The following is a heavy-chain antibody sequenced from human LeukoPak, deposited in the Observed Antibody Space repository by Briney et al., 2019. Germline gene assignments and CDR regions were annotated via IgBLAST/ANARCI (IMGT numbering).Heavy chain of an antibody. Sequence: GGPLTLSCAASGFTFSSYAMSWVRQAPPKGLEWVSAINGSGGRTYYADSAKGRFTISRDNSKNTLLPQTKRLKAEAQAGDYFSNAVAVVVVAAKYFVFWGQGTLVTVSS. V-gene: IGHV3-23*01. D-gene: IGHD2-15*01. CDR1: GFTFSSYA. CDR2: INGSGGRT. J-gene: IGHJ4*02. CDR3: SNAVAVVVVAAKYFVF.